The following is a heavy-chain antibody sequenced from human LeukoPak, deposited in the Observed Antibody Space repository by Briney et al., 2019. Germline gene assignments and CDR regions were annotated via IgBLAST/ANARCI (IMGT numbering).Heavy chain of an antibody. CDR1: GYTFTDYY. CDR3: ARDQRWDILTGYYGMDV. J-gene: IGHJ6*02. D-gene: IGHD3-9*01. CDR2: INPNSGGT. V-gene: IGHV1-2*02. Sequence: APVKVPCKASGYTFTDYYIHWVRQAPGQGLEWMGWINPNSGGTYYSQKFQGRVTMTRDTSINTAYMELTRLRSDDTAVYYCARDQRWDILTGYYGMDVWGQGTTVTVSS.